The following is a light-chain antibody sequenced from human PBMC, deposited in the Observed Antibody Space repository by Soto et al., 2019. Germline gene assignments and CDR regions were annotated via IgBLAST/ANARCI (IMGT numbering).Light chain of an antibody. CDR1: NVGSKT. CDR3: QVWDSSTVV. CDR2: RDS. Sequence: SYELTQPLSVSVALGQTARITCGENNVGSKTVHWYQQKPGQAPVLVIYRDSNRPSGIPERFSGSNSGNTATLTISRAQAGDEADYYCQVWDSSTVVFGGGTKLTVL. V-gene: IGLV3-9*01. J-gene: IGLJ2*01.